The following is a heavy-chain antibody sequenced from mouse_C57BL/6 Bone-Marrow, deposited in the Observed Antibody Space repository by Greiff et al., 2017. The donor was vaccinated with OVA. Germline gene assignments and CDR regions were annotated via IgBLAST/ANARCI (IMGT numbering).Heavy chain of an antibody. CDR2: IYPGSGST. CDR1: GYTFTSYW. J-gene: IGHJ4*01. CDR3: ARSEKNDYDDYAMDY. Sequence: QVHVKQPGAELVKPGASVKMSCKASGYTFTSYWITWVKQRPGQGLEWIGDIYPGSGSTNYNEKFKSKATLTVDTSSSTAYMQLSSLTSEDSAVYYCARSEKNDYDDYAMDYWGQGTSVTVSS. V-gene: IGHV1-55*01. D-gene: IGHD2-4*01.